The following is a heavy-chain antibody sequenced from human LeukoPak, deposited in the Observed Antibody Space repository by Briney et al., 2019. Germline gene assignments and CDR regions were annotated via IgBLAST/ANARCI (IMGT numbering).Heavy chain of an antibody. V-gene: IGHV1-69*05. CDR3: AVFEGMTARPRAFFLLVY. CDR2: IIPSFGTA. J-gene: IGHJ4*02. CDR1: GGTFSSYA. D-gene: IGHD6-6*01. Sequence: ASVKVSCKASGGTFSSYAISWVRQAPGQGLEWMGGIIPSFGTANYAQKFQGRVTITTDESTSTAYMELSSLRSEDTAGYYCAVFEGMTARPRAFFLLVYWGQGTLVTVCS.